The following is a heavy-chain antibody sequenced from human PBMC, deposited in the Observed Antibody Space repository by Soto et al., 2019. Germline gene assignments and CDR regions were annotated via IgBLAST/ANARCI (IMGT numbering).Heavy chain of an antibody. CDR1: GFTFSSHS. CDR3: ARAIRGFSYVVDY. V-gene: IGHV3-48*02. D-gene: IGHD5-18*01. J-gene: IGHJ4*02. CDR2: ISGSGATK. Sequence: GALRLSCAASGFTFSSHSINWVRQAPGKGLEWVSYISGSGATKYYADSVKGRFTISRDNARNSLYLQMSSLSDEDTAVYYCARAIRGFSYVVDYWGQGTLVTVSS.